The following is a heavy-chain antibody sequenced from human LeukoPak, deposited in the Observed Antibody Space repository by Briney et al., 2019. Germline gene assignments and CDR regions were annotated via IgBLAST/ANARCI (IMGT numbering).Heavy chain of an antibody. CDR3: ARSVGCGSTNCYSPDNWFDP. D-gene: IGHD2-2*01. V-gene: IGHV1-8*01. Sequence: ASVKVSCKASGYPFNSYDINWVRQATGHGLEWMGWINPNSGSTDSAQKFQGRVTMTANTSISTAYMELNNLRSEDTAVYYCARSVGCGSTNCYSPDNWFDPWGQGTLVTVSS. J-gene: IGHJ5*02. CDR1: GYPFNSYD. CDR2: INPNSGST.